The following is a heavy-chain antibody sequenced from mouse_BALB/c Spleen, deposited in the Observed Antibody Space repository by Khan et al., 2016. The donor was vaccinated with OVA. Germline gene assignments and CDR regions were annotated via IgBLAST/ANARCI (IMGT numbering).Heavy chain of an antibody. V-gene: IGHV1S81*02. J-gene: IGHJ3*01. CDR2: INPNNGGT. CDR1: GYTFTSFY. Sequence: QVQLQQSGAELVKPGASVKLSCKASGYTFTSFYIYWVKQRPGQGLEWIGEINPNNGGTNDNEKFKSKATLTVDKSSSTAYLELSSLTSEDSAVFYCTRGGYGSPFTYWGQGTLVTVSA. D-gene: IGHD1-1*01. CDR3: TRGGYGSPFTY.